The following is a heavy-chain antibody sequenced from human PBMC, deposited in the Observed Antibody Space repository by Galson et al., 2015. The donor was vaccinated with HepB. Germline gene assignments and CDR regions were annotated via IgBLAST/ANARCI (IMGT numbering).Heavy chain of an antibody. V-gene: IGHV1-18*01. Sequence: SVKVSCKASGYTFTNYNINWVRQAPGQGLQWMGWISPYNDDTNYAQKFQGRVTMTTDTSTTTAYMELRNLRSDDTAVYYCARSGTAAGFLGHWGQGTLVTVSS. CDR1: GYTFTNYN. J-gene: IGHJ4*02. CDR3: ARSGTAAGFLGH. CDR2: ISPYNDDT. D-gene: IGHD6-13*01.